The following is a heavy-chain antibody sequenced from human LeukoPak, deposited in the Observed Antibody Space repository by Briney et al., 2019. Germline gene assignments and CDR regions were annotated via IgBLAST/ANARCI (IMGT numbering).Heavy chain of an antibody. CDR1: GGSISSGGYS. CDR3: ARGGGRGVIIRYYFDY. J-gene: IGHJ4*02. CDR2: IYHSGST. D-gene: IGHD3-10*01. V-gene: IGHV4-30-2*01. Sequence: SETLSLTCAVSGGSISSGGYSWSWIRQPPGKGLEWIGYIYHSGSTYYNPSLKSRVTISVDRSKNQFSLKLSSATAADTAVYYCARGGGRGVIIRYYFDYWGQGTLVTVSS.